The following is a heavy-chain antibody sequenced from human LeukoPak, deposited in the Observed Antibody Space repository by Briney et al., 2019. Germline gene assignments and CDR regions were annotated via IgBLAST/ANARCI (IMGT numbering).Heavy chain of an antibody. CDR1: GFTFSNAW. V-gene: IGHV3-15*01. Sequence: RGSLRLSCAASGFTFSNAWMNWVRQAQRKGLEWVGRIKSKTDGGTTDYAAPVKGRFTISRDDSKNTLYLQMNSLKTEDTAVYYCTTVGKTTGTNYFDYWGQGTLVTVSS. CDR3: TTVGKTTGTNYFDY. CDR2: IKSKTDGGTT. D-gene: IGHD4-17*01. J-gene: IGHJ4*02.